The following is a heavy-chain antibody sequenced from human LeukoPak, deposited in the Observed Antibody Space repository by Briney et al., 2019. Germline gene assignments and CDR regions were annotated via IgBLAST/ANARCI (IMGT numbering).Heavy chain of an antibody. CDR2: IIPIFGTA. CDR3: ARVGPYYYGSGSYLIPPYWYFDL. Sequence: SVNVSCKASGGTFSSYAISWVRPAPGQGLEWMGGIIPIFGTANYAQKFQGRVTITADESTSTAYMELSSLRSEDTAVYYCARVGPYYYGSGSYLIPPYWYFDLWGRGTLVTVSS. CDR1: GGTFSSYA. D-gene: IGHD3-10*01. J-gene: IGHJ2*01. V-gene: IGHV1-69*13.